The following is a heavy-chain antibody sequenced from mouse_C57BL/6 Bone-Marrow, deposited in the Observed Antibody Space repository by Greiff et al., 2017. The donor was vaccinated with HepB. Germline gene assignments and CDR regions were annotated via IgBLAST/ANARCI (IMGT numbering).Heavy chain of an antibody. CDR2: ISNGGGST. J-gene: IGHJ1*03. V-gene: IGHV5-12*01. CDR3: ARHKNFDV. CDR1: GFTFSDYY. Sequence: EVKLMESGGGLVQPGGSLKLSCAASGFTFSDYYMYWVRQTPEKRLEWVSYISNGGGSTYYPDTVKGRFTISRDNAKNTLYLQMSRLKSEDTAMYYCARHKNFDVWGTGTTVTVSS.